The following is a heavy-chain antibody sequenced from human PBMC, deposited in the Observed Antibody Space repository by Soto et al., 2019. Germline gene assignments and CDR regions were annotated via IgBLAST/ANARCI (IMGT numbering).Heavy chain of an antibody. CDR2: IYYSGST. V-gene: IGHV4-39*01. Sequence: SETLSLTCTVSGGSISSYYWGWIRQPPGKGLEWIGSIYYSGSTYYTPSLKSRVTISVDTSKNQFSLKLSSVTAADTAVYYCARLRPTDTAMADYWGQGTLVTVSS. CDR1: GGSISSYY. J-gene: IGHJ4*02. CDR3: ARLRPTDTAMADY. D-gene: IGHD5-18*01.